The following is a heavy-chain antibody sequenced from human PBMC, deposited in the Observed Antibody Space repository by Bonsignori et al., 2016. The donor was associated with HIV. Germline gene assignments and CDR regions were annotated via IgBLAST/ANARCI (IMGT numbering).Heavy chain of an antibody. CDR2: IRSVATGGTT. D-gene: IGHD3-9*01. Sequence: GESLKISCTTSGFTFGDYPMTWVRRAPGQGLEWLGFIRSVATGGTTENAASVRGRFTISRDDSKNIAYLQMNSLKPEDTAIYYCTRGSHFDWLPNYSYYYMDVWGKGTTVTVSS. CDR3: TRGSHFDWLPNYSYYYMDV. CDR1: GFTFGDYP. J-gene: IGHJ6*03. V-gene: IGHV3-49*04.